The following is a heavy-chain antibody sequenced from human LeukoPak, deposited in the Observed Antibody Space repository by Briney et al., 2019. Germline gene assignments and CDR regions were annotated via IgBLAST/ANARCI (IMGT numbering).Heavy chain of an antibody. Sequence: SETLSLTCTVSGGSIISSNNFWAWIRQPPGKGLEWIGSIFYSGSTYYAPSLQSRVTMSVDTSKNQFSLKLTSVSAADTAVYYCARLLKRNENTAWGQGTLVTVAS. CDR2: IFYSGST. V-gene: IGHV4-39*01. J-gene: IGHJ5*02. CDR1: GGSIISSNNF. CDR3: ARLLKRNENTA. D-gene: IGHD2/OR15-2a*01.